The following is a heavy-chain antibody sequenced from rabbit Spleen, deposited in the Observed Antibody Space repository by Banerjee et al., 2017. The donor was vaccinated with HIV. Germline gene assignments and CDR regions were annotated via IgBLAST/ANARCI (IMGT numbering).Heavy chain of an antibody. J-gene: IGHJ6*01. V-gene: IGHV1S40*01. CDR1: GVSLSGDSY. D-gene: IGHD1-1*01. CDR2: IDTGSSGFT. Sequence: QSLEESGGDLVKPGASLTLTCIASGVSLSGDSYMCWVRQAPGKGLEWIACIDTGSSGFTYFASWAKGRFTISKTSSTTVTLQMTSLTAADTATYFCARDTSSSFSSYGMDLWGQGTLVTVS. CDR3: ARDTSSSFSSYGMDL.